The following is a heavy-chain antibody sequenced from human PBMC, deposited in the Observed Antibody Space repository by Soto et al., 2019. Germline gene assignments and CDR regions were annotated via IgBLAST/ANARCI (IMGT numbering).Heavy chain of an antibody. CDR2: IYHSGST. J-gene: IGHJ3*01. Sequence: QVQLQESGPGLVKPSGTLSLTCAVSGGSISSSNWWSWVRQPPGKGLEWIGEIYHSGSTNYNPSLSGRVTISVAKSKHQFSLKLSSVTAADTAVYYCARSHYGSVSSAFDLWGQGTMVTVSS. CDR1: GGSISSSNW. D-gene: IGHD3-10*01. CDR3: ARSHYGSVSSAFDL. V-gene: IGHV4-4*02.